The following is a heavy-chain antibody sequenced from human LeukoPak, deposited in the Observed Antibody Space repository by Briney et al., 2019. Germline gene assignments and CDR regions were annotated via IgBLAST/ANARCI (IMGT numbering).Heavy chain of an antibody. Sequence: EGSLRLSCAASGFTFSTYPMSWVRQAPGKGLEWVSGISGSGGSTYYADSVKGRFTISRDNSKNTLYLQMNSLRAEDTAVYYCAKPYCGGDCHLYYFDYWGQGALVTVSS. CDR2: ISGSGGST. J-gene: IGHJ4*02. V-gene: IGHV3-23*01. CDR3: AKPYCGGDCHLYYFDY. D-gene: IGHD2-21*02. CDR1: GFTFSTYP.